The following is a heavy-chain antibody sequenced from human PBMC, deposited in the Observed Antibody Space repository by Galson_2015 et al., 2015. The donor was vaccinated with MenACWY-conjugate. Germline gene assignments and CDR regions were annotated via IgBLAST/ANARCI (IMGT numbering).Heavy chain of an antibody. CDR1: GFTFSNSD. V-gene: IGHV3-23*01. CDR2: FSLHDGSI. CDR3: ASGAGSCSAGSWYGYFDV. D-gene: IGHD2-15*01. J-gene: IGHJ4*02. Sequence: SLILSCSGAGFTFSNSDMTWVRRVPGEGLQGISTFSLHDGSIYYATSVKSRFTISRDNSNNTLYLHMNSLRAEDTAVYYCASGAGSCSAGSWYGYFDVRGQGTLVTVSS.